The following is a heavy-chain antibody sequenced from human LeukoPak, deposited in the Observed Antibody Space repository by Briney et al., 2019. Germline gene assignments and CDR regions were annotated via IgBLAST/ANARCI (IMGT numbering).Heavy chain of an antibody. V-gene: IGHV4-39*01. CDR2: IYYGGIT. J-gene: IGHJ4*02. D-gene: IGHD3-16*01. CDR1: GGSISSSSYY. CDR3: ARLGVAEEGADMITYFDY. Sequence: SETLSLTCTVSGGSISSSSYYWGWVRQPPGKGLEWIGNIYYGGITYYNPSLKSRVTISGDTSKNQFSLKLKSLTATDTAVYYCARLGVAEEGADMITYFDYWGQGTLVTVPS.